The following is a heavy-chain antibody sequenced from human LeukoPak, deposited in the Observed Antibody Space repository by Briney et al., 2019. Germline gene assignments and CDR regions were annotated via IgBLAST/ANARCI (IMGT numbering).Heavy chain of an antibody. V-gene: IGHV3-23*01. Sequence: GGSLRLSCAASGFTFSSHAMSWVRQAPGKGLEWVSGISGGGARTYYPDSVKGRFTISRDNSKNTLYLQMNSLRAEDTAVYYCAKDSSYYYGSTCYIDYWGQGALVTVSS. CDR1: GFTFSSHA. D-gene: IGHD3-22*01. CDR3: AKDSSYYYGSTCYIDY. J-gene: IGHJ4*02. CDR2: ISGGGART.